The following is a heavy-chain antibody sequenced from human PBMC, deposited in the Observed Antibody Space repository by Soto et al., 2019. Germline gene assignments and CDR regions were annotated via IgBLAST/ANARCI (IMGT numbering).Heavy chain of an antibody. CDR1: GDSVSSNSAA. Sequence: QVQLQQSGPRLVKPLQTLSLTCDISGDSVSSNSAAWNWIRQSPSGGLEWLGRTYHRSKWHIHYAGSVKSRLIFIRVSFMSQFSRQLNSVNPEDTAVYCCASQSLIYNGVWSGAFDSWGQGTLVTVSS. J-gene: IGHJ4*02. CDR2: TYHRSKWHI. D-gene: IGHD6-19*01. V-gene: IGHV6-1*01. CDR3: ASQSLIYNGVWSGAFDS.